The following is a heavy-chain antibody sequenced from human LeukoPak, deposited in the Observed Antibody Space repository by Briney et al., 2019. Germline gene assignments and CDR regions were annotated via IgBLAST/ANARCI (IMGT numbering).Heavy chain of an antibody. CDR2: ISSSSSTI. CDR3: ARHGGYSFGYSFDKSPFYYYYGMDV. J-gene: IGHJ6*02. D-gene: IGHD5-18*01. CDR1: GFTFSSYS. V-gene: IGHV3-48*02. Sequence: GGSLRLSCAASGFTFSSYSMNWVRQAPGKGLEWISYISSSSSTIYYADSVKGRFTISRDNAKNSLYFQMNSLRDEDTAVYYCARHGGYSFGYSFDKSPFYYYYGMDVWGRGTTVTVSS.